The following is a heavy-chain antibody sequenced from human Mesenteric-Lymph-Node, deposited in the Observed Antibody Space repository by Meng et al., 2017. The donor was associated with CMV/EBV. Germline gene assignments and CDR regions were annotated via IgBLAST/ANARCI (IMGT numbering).Heavy chain of an antibody. V-gene: IGHV3-66*02. D-gene: IGHD6-13*01. CDR3: ARGGGSSWYSSSLDY. CDR1: GFTVSSNY. CDR2: IYSGGST. J-gene: IGHJ4*02. Sequence: LSLTCAASGFTVSSNYMSWVRQAPGKGLEWVSIIYSGGSTYYADSVKGRFTVSRDSSENTLYLQMNSLNGEDTAAYYCARGGGSSWYSSSLDYWGQGTLVTVSS.